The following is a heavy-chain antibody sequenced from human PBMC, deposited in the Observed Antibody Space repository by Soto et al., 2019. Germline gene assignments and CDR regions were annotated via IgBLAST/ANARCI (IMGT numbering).Heavy chain of an antibody. CDR2: INQDGSEK. Sequence: LRLSCAASGFTFSSYWMSWVRQAPGKGLEWVARINQDGSEKYYVDSVKGRFTISRDNAKNSLYLQMNSLRAEDTAVYYCARDYPGGSYYDYWGQGTLVTVSS. V-gene: IGHV3-7*03. CDR1: GFTFSSYW. J-gene: IGHJ4*02. CDR3: ARDYPGGSYYDY. D-gene: IGHD1-26*01.